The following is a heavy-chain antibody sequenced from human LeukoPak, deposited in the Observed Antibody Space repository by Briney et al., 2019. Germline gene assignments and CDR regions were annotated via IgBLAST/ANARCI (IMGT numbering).Heavy chain of an antibody. Sequence: ASVKVSCKAFGYTFTRYGISWMRQAPGQGLEWMGWISGDNGNTKYAQRVQGRVTMSTDTPTTTAYMELGSLTSDDTAIYYCARSPLAGATRVDYWGQGTLVTVSS. CDR2: ISGDNGNT. D-gene: IGHD1-26*01. J-gene: IGHJ4*02. CDR3: ARSPLAGATRVDY. V-gene: IGHV1-18*01. CDR1: GYTFTRYG.